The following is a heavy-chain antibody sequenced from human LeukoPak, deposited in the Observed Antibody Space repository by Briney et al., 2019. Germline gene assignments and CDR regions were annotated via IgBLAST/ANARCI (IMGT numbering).Heavy chain of an antibody. CDR1: GFTFDDYG. J-gene: IGHJ4*02. Sequence: PGGSLRLSCAASGFTFDDYGRSWVRQAPGKGLEWVSGINWNGGSTGYADSVKGRFTISRDNAKNSLYLQMNSLRAEDTALYYCARDPGYCSSTSCQQDDWGQGTLVTVSS. D-gene: IGHD2-2*01. CDR2: INWNGGST. CDR3: ARDPGYCSSTSCQQDD. V-gene: IGHV3-20*04.